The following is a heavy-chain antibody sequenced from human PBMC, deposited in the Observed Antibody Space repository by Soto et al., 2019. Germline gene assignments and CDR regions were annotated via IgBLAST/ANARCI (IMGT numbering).Heavy chain of an antibody. CDR1: GFTFSRFS. Sequence: LRLSCEASGFTFSRFSMNWVRQVPGKGLEWVASISSGSSDTWYADSVKGRFIISRDNAQNSLFLQMNTLRPEDTAMYYCARVAYWGPGTQVTVSS. CDR3: ARVAY. V-gene: IGHV3-21*01. J-gene: IGHJ4*02. CDR2: ISSGSSDT.